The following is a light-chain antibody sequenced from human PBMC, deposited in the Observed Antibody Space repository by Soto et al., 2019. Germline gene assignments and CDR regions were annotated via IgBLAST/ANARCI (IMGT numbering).Light chain of an antibody. J-gene: IGKJ5*01. Sequence: IVITQSPATLSVSAWQRATLCFSSSQSVSSNLAWYQQKPGQAPRLLIYGASTRATGIPARFSGRGSGTEFTLTISSLQSEDFAVYFCQQYNSWPPITFGQGTRLETK. CDR1: QSVSSN. V-gene: IGKV3-15*01. CDR2: GAS. CDR3: QQYNSWPPIT.